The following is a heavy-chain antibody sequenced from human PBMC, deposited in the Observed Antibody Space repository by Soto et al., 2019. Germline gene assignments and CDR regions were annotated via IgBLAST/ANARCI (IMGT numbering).Heavy chain of an antibody. J-gene: IGHJ4*02. D-gene: IGHD6-19*01. CDR3: ARERLYSSGWYHDY. Sequence: SETLSLTCTVSGGSVSSGSYYWSWIRQPPGKGLEWIGYIYYSGSTNYNPSLKSRVTISVDTSKNQFSLKLSSVTAADTAVYYCARERLYSSGWYHDYWGQGTLVTVSS. CDR2: IYYSGST. V-gene: IGHV4-61*01. CDR1: GGSVSSGSYY.